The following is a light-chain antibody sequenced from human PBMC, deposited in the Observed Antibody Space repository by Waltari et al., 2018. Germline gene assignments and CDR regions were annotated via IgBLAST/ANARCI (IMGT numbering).Light chain of an antibody. Sequence: QSVLTQPPSTSGTPGQRVTISCSGRTSNIGTNTATWYQLLPGTAPKTVIFANYHRPSGVPDRFSASKSGTSASLVISGLQSEDEADYFCATWDDSLSGRVFGGGTKVTVL. CDR3: ATWDDSLSGRV. CDR2: ANY. CDR1: TSNIGTNT. V-gene: IGLV1-44*01. J-gene: IGLJ3*02.